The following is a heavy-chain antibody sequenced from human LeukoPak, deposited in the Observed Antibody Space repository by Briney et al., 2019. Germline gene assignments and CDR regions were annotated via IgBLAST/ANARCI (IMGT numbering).Heavy chain of an antibody. V-gene: IGHV1-46*01. D-gene: IGHD2-15*01. J-gene: IGHJ4*02. CDR1: GYTFTSYY. CDR2: INPSGGST. CDR3: ARGYCSGGSCFYYFDY. Sequence: EASVKVSCKASGYTFTSYYMHWVRQAPGQGLEWMGIINPSGGSTSYAQKFQGRVTMTRDMSTSTVYMELSRLRSEDTAVYYCARGYCSGGSCFYYFDYWGQGTLVTVSS.